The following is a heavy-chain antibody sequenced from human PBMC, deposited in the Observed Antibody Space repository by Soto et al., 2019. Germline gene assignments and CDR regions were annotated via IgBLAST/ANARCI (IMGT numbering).Heavy chain of an antibody. CDR1: GGSIKTFY. Sequence: SETLSLTCPVSGGSIKTFYWSWVRQPAGKGLELIGRIFSSGSTSFNPSLESRVAMSVDTSKKQFSLNLSSVTAADMAVYYCAREGSYSAYNFAHGIQLWSFDFLGQGALVTVSS. J-gene: IGHJ4*02. V-gene: IGHV4-4*07. D-gene: IGHD5-12*01. CDR3: AREGSYSAYNFAHGIQLWSFDF. CDR2: IFSSGST.